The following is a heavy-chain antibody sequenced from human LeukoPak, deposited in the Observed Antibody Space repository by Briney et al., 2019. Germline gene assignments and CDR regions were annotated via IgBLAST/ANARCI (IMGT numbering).Heavy chain of an antibody. Sequence: PGGSLRLSCAASGFTFNIYEFNWVRQAPGKGLEWVSAISGSGGTTYYADSVKGRFTISRDNSKNTLYLQMNSLRAEDTAVYYCAKSIINSWPKCDYWGQGTLVTVSS. V-gene: IGHV3-23*01. CDR3: AKSIINSWPKCDY. J-gene: IGHJ4*02. CDR1: GFTFNIYE. D-gene: IGHD3-10*01. CDR2: ISGSGGTT.